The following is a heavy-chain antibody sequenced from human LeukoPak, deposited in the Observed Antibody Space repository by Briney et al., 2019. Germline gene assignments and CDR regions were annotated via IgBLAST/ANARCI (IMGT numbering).Heavy chain of an antibody. CDR1: GYTFSSYG. Sequence: TGGSLRLSCAASGYTFSSYGMHWVRQAPGKGLEWVAVISYDGSNKYYADSVKGRFTISRDNSKNTLYLQMNSLRAEDTAVYYCAKDIDVEMATITRFAYWGQGTLVTVSS. V-gene: IGHV3-30*18. J-gene: IGHJ4*02. D-gene: IGHD5-24*01. CDR3: AKDIDVEMATITRFAY. CDR2: ISYDGSNK.